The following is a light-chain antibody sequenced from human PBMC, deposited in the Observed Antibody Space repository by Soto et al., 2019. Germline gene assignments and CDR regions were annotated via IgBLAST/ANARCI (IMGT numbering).Light chain of an antibody. Sequence: DIQMTQSPSSPSASVGARVTTTCRASRIIITGWAWYQQKPGKAPKLVIYRASNLVNGVPSRFSGSGSGTEFTLTISSLQPDDFSIYYCQQYETYSGTFGPGTKVDL. CDR3: QQYETYSGT. V-gene: IGKV1-5*03. J-gene: IGKJ3*01. CDR2: RAS. CDR1: RIIITG.